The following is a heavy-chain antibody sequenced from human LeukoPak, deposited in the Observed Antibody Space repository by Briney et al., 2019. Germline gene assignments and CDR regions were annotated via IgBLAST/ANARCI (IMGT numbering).Heavy chain of an antibody. CDR3: AKDSYSSGWYGAPDFDY. V-gene: IGHV3-9*01. CDR2: ISWNSGSI. Sequence: SLRLSCAASGFTFDDYAMHWVRQAPGKGLEWVSGISWNSGSIGYADSVKGRFTISRDNAKNSLYLQMNSLRAEDTALYYCAKDSYSSGWYGAPDFDYWGQGTLVTVSS. CDR1: GFTFDDYA. D-gene: IGHD6-19*01. J-gene: IGHJ4*02.